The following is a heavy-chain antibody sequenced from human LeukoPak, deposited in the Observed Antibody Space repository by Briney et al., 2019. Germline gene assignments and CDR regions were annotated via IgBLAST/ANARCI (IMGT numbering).Heavy chain of an antibody. CDR2: IYDSGST. J-gene: IGHJ4*02. Sequence: SETLSLTGTVPGGSISSYYWSWIRQPPGRGLGWMGHIYDSGSTNYNPSLKSRVTISVDTSKNQFSLRLSSVTAADTAVYYCARGPNYYYDSSGYYRYDYWGQGTLVTVSS. V-gene: IGHV4-59*01. D-gene: IGHD3-22*01. CDR3: ARGPNYYYDSSGYYRYDY. CDR1: GGSISSYY.